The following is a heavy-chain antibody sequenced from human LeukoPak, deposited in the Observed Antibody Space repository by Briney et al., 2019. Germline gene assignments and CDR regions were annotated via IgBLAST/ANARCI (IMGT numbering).Heavy chain of an antibody. Sequence: PGGSLRLSCAASGFTFSSYGMHRVRQAPGKGLEWVAVIWYDGSNKYYADSVKGRFTISRDNSKNTLYLQMNSLRAEDTAVYYCAKGSLVGATTPFDYWGQGTLVTVSS. CDR3: AKGSLVGATTPFDY. V-gene: IGHV3-33*06. J-gene: IGHJ4*02. CDR1: GFTFSSYG. D-gene: IGHD1-26*01. CDR2: IWYDGSNK.